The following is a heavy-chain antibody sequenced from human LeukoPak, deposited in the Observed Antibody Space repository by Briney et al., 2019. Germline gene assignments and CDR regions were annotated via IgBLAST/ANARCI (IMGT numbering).Heavy chain of an antibody. J-gene: IGHJ4*02. CDR2: INPSGGST. CDR1: GYTFTSYY. CDR3: ARGPAAYDGSGYRMRD. Sequence: ASVKVSCKASGYTFTSYYMHWVRQAPGQGLEWMGIINPSGGSTSYAQKFQGRVTMTRDTSTSTVYMELSSLRSEDTAVYYSARGPAAYDGSGYRMRDWGQGTLVTVSS. D-gene: IGHD3-22*01. V-gene: IGHV1-46*01.